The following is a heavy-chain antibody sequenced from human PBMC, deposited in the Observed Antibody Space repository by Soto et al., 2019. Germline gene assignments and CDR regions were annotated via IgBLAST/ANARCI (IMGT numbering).Heavy chain of an antibody. CDR3: ASHCSGGSCYSPWFDP. V-gene: IGHV4-34*01. Sequence: SETLSLTCAVYGWSFSGYYWSWIRQPPGKGLEWIGEINHSGSTNYNPSLKSRVTISVDTSKNQFSLKLSSVTAADTAVYYCASHCSGGSCYSPWFDPWGQGTLVTV. CDR2: INHSGST. CDR1: GWSFSGYY. J-gene: IGHJ5*02. D-gene: IGHD2-15*01.